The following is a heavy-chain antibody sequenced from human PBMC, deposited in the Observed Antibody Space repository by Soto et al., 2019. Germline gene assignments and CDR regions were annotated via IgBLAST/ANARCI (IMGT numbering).Heavy chain of an antibody. CDR2: ISGSGDRT. J-gene: IGHJ4*02. CDR3: VKDDGGYPSXAPH. Sequence: GGSLRLSCAASGITISNYPMSWVRQAPGKGLDWVSGISGSGDRTYYADSAKGRFTISKDISRNSLSLQLDSLGVEDTAVYFCVKDDGGYPSXAPHWGQGTLVTVSS. D-gene: IGHD3-22*01. V-gene: IGHV3-23*01. CDR1: GITISNYP.